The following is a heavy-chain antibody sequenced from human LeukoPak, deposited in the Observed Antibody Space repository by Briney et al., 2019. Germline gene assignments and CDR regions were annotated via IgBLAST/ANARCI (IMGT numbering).Heavy chain of an antibody. CDR3: ARGAGKYYFHGMDV. CDR1: GGSISSSY. V-gene: IGHV4-59*01. J-gene: IGHJ6*02. CDR2: IYYSGST. Sequence: SETLSLTCTVSGGSISSSYWSWIRQPPGKGLEWIGHIYYSGSTNFNPSLKSRVTLSLDTSKNQFSLKLISVTAADTAVYYCARGAGKYYFHGMDVWGQGTTVTVSS.